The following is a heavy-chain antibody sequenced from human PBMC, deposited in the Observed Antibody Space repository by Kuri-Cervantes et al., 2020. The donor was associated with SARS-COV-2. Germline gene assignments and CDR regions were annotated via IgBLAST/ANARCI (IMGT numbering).Heavy chain of an antibody. Sequence: ASVKVSCKASGGTFSSYAISWVRQAPGQGLEWMGGFDPEDGETIYAQKFQGRVTMTEDTSTDTAYMELSSLRSEDTAVYYCATGRLGTDSSSWYVPDYWGQGTLVTVSS. V-gene: IGHV1-24*01. CDR3: ATGRLGTDSSSWYVPDY. J-gene: IGHJ4*02. D-gene: IGHD6-13*01. CDR1: GGTFSSYA. CDR2: FDPEDGET.